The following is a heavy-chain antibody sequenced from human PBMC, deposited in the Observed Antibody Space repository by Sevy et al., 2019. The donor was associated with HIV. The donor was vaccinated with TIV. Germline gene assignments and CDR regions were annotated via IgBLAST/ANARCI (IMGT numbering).Heavy chain of an antibody. D-gene: IGHD6-13*01. CDR2: ISYDGSNK. CDR1: GFTFSSYG. J-gene: IGHJ4*02. Sequence: GGSLRLSCAASGFTFSSYGMHWVRQAPGKGLEWVAVISYDGSNKYYADSVKGRFTISRDNSKNTLYLQMNSLRAEDTAGYYCAKVKSSWYSDPYYFDYWGQGTLVTVSS. CDR3: AKVKSSWYSDPYYFDY. V-gene: IGHV3-30*18.